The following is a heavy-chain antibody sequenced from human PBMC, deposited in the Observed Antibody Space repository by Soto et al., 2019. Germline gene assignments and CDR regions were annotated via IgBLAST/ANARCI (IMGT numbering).Heavy chain of an antibody. CDR1: GFTFSSYW. CDR2: IKQDGSEK. J-gene: IGHJ4*02. CDR3: ARERGSYDYIWGSYIY. V-gene: IGHV3-7*01. D-gene: IGHD3-16*01. Sequence: GGSLRLSCAASGFTFSSYWMSWVRQAPGKGLEWVANIKQDGSEKYYVDSVKGRFTISRDNAKNSLYLQMNSLRAEDTAVYYCARERGSYDYIWGSYIYWGQGTLVTVSS.